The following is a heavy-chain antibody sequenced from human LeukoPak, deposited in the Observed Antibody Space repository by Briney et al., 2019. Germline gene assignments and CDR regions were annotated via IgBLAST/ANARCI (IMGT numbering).Heavy chain of an antibody. CDR2: MNPNSGNT. J-gene: IGHJ3*02. CDR3: ARGHRGSGSYSHAFDI. CDR1: GYTFTSYD. V-gene: IGHV1-8*03. Sequence: ASVKVSCKASGYTFTSYDINWVRQATGQGLEWMGWMNPNSGNTGYAQKFQGRVTITRNTSISTAYMELSSLRSEDTAVYYCARGHRGSGSYSHAFDIWGQGTMVTVSP. D-gene: IGHD3-10*01.